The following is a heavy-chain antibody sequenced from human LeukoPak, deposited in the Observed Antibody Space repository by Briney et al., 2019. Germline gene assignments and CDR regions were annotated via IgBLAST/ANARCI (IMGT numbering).Heavy chain of an antibody. D-gene: IGHD6-19*01. CDR1: GGSISSYY. CDR2: IYYSGST. CDR3: ARGRSGWYGGYFDL. J-gene: IGHJ2*01. V-gene: IGHV4-59*01. Sequence: SETLSLTCTVSGGSISSYYWSWIRQPPGKGLEWIGYIYYSGSTNYNPSLKSRVTISVDTSKNQFSLKLSSVTAADTAVYYCARGRSGWYGGYFDLWGRGTLVTASS.